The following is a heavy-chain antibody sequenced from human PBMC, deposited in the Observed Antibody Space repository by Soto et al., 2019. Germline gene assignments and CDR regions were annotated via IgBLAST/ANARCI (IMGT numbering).Heavy chain of an antibody. CDR3: EPQYPGSPPKNFDY. V-gene: IGHV3-30*03. CDR2: ISYDGSNK. Sequence: GGSLRLSCVASGFSFSIYGMYWVRQAPGKGLEWVAAISYDGSNKYYVDSVRGRFTISRDNSKNTVYLQMNSLRAEDTAVYYCEPQYPGSPPKNFDYWGQGTLVTVSS. CDR1: GFSFSIYG. J-gene: IGHJ4*01. D-gene: IGHD4-4*01.